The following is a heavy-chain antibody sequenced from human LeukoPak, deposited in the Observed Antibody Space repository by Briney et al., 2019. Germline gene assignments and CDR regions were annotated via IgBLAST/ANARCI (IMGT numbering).Heavy chain of an antibody. Sequence: GGSLRLSCAASGFTFSSYAMHWVRQAPGKGLEWVAVISYDGSNKYYADSVKGRFTISRDNSKNTLYLQMNSLRAEDTAVYYCARELEAFDIWGQGTMVTVSS. D-gene: IGHD1-1*01. CDR3: ARELEAFDI. CDR2: ISYDGSNK. V-gene: IGHV3-30-3*01. CDR1: GFTFSSYA. J-gene: IGHJ3*02.